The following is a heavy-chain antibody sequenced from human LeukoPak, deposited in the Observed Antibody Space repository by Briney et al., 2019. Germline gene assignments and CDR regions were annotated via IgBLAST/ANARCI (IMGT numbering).Heavy chain of an antibody. CDR2: ISWNSGSI. D-gene: IGHD3-22*01. V-gene: IGHV3-9*01. CDR3: AKDTRGYYDSSGYPGDY. Sequence: PGRSLRLSCAASGFTFDDYAMLWVRQAPGKGLEWVSGISWNSGSIGYADSVKGRFTISRDNAKNSLYLQMNSLRAEDTALYYCAKDTRGYYDSSGYPGDYWGQGTLVTVSS. CDR1: GFTFDDYA. J-gene: IGHJ4*02.